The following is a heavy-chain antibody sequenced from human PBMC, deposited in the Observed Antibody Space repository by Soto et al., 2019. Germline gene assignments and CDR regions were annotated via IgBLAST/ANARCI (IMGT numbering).Heavy chain of an antibody. V-gene: IGHV3-66*01. Sequence: GGSLRLSCAASGFTVSSNYMSWVRQAPGKGLEWVSVIYSGGSTYYADSVKGRFTISRDNSKNTLYLQMNSLRAEDTAVYYCARDRIFAYMDVWGKGTTVTVSS. CDR2: IYSGGST. D-gene: IGHD3-3*01. CDR1: GFTVSSNY. CDR3: ARDRIFAYMDV. J-gene: IGHJ6*03.